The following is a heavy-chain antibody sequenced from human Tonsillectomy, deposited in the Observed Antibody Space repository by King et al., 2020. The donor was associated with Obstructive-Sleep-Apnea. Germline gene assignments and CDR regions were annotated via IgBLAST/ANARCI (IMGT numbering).Heavy chain of an antibody. CDR3: ARDSSYTATFDY. D-gene: IGHD5-18*01. V-gene: IGHV3-21*01. CDR1: GFTFSSYS. CDR2: ISSSSSYI. J-gene: IGHJ4*02. Sequence: VQLVESGGGLVKPGGSLRLSCAASGFTFSSYSRNWVRQAPGKVLEWVSSISSSSSYIYYADSVKGRLTIASDNAKNSLYLQMKSLRAEDTAVYYCARDSSYTATFDYWGQGTLVTVSS.